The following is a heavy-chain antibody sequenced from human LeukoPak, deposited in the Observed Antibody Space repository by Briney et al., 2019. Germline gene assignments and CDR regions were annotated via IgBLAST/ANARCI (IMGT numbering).Heavy chain of an antibody. CDR2: ISYDGSNK. Sequence: GGSLRLSCAASGFTFSSYGIHWVRQAPGKGLDCVAVISYDGSNKYYADSVKGRFTISRDNSKNTLYLQMNSLRAEDTAVYYCAKKYSTGLDPWGQGTLVTVSS. D-gene: IGHD1-26*01. V-gene: IGHV3-30*18. CDR1: GFTFSSYG. CDR3: AKKYSTGLDP. J-gene: IGHJ5*02.